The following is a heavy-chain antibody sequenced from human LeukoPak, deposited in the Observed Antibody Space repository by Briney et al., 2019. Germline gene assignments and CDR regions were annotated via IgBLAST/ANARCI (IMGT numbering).Heavy chain of an antibody. Sequence: GGSLRLSCAASGFTVSSNYMSWVRQAPGKGLEWVSVIYSGGSTYYADSVKGRFTISRDNSKNTLYLQMNSLRAEDTAVYYCAVSITIFGVVDYWGQGTLVTVSS. V-gene: IGHV3-66*02. CDR1: GFTVSSNY. CDR2: IYSGGST. J-gene: IGHJ4*02. D-gene: IGHD3-3*01. CDR3: AVSITIFGVVDY.